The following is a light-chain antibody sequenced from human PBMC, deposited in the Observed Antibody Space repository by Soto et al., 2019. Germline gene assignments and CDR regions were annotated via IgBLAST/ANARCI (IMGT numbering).Light chain of an antibody. CDR1: SRDVGGYTY. CDR2: EVS. CDR3: SSYTSISTLVV. J-gene: IGLJ2*01. V-gene: IGLV2-14*01. Sequence: QSVLTQPASVSGSPGQSITISCTGTSRDVGGYTYVSWYQQHPGKAPKLMIYEVSNRPSGVSNRFSGSKSGNTASLTISGLQAEDEADYYCSSYTSISTLVVFGGGTKLTVL.